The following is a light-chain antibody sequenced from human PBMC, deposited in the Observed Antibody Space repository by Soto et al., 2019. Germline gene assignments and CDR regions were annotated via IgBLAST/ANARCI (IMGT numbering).Light chain of an antibody. CDR1: AFNIGNNY. CDR3: DTGDFSLNTVV. V-gene: IGLV1-51*01. Sequence: QSVLTQPPSMSAAPGQTVTISCSGSAFNIGNNYVSWYQQVPGTAPKLLIYDNNKRPSGIPDRFTGSKSVTSATLDITGLQNGDEADYYCDTGDFSLNTVVFGGGTKLTVL. CDR2: DNN. J-gene: IGLJ3*02.